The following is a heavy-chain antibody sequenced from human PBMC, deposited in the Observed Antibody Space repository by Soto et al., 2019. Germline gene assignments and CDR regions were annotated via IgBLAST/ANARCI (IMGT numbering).Heavy chain of an antibody. V-gene: IGHV3-74*03. CDR1: GFIFSSFW. J-gene: IGHJ6*02. CDR2: INGDGASL. CDR3: AREGSIGLDV. D-gene: IGHD2-21*01. Sequence: EVRLEEAGGGFVQPGGSLRVSCSGSGFIFSSFWMHWVRQGPGKGLEWVSRINGDGASLAYADSVKGRFSISRDNVKNTLHLQMTSLGADDTAVYFCAREGSIGLDVWGRGTTVTVSS.